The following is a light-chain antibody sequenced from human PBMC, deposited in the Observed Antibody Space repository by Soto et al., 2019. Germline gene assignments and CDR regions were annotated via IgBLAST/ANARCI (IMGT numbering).Light chain of an antibody. Sequence: DIQITQSPSSLSASVGDRVTITFRASQSISRYVNWYQQKPGKAPNLLXYTASNLESGVPSRFSGSGSGTDGTLTISSLKQEDGATYFCQQRYSRPRAFGQGTKVDIK. CDR3: QQRYSRPRA. CDR1: QSISRY. V-gene: IGKV1-39*01. CDR2: TAS. J-gene: IGKJ1*01.